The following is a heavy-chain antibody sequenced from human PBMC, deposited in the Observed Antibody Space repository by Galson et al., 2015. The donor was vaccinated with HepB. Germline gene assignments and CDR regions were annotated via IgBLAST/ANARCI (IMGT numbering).Heavy chain of an antibody. CDR2: FDPEDGGT. V-gene: IGHV1-24*01. Sequence: SVKVSCKVSGYTLTELSMHWVRQAPGKGLEWMGGFDPEDGGTIYAQKFQGRVTMTEDTSTDTAYMELSSLRSEDTAVYYCATGRRGSGSPPSAYWGQGTLVTVSS. CDR1: GYTLTELS. CDR3: ATGRRGSGSPPSAY. D-gene: IGHD6-19*01. J-gene: IGHJ4*02.